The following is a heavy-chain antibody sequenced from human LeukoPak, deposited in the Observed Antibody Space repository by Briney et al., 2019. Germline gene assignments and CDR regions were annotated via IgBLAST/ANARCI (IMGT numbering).Heavy chain of an antibody. CDR3: ARDSGITGEVKFDP. Sequence: SETLSLTCTVSGGSISSYYLSWIRQPAGKGLEWIGRIYSRVTTYNPSLKSRVTMSADTSRNHVSLTLNSVTAADTAVYYCARDSGITGEVKFDPWGQGTLVTVSS. J-gene: IGHJ5*02. V-gene: IGHV4-4*07. CDR1: GGSISSYY. CDR2: IYSRVT. D-gene: IGHD3-10*01.